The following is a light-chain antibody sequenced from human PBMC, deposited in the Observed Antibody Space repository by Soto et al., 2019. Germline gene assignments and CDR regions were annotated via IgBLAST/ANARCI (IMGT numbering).Light chain of an antibody. CDR3: QTWGTGIRV. J-gene: IGLJ3*02. Sequence: QLVLTQSPSASASLGASVKLTCTLSSGHGTYAIAWHQQQPEKGPRYLMRLNSDGSHSKGDGIPDRFSGSSSGAERYLTISGLQSEDEADYYYQTWGTGIRVFGGGTKVTVL. CDR2: LNSDGSH. V-gene: IGLV4-69*01. CDR1: SGHGTYA.